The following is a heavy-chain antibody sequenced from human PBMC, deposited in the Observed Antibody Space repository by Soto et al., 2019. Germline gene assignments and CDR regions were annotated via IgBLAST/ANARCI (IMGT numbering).Heavy chain of an antibody. J-gene: IGHJ3*02. CDR1: GHSISSGGNH. V-gene: IGHV4-31*02. Sequence: PSETLSLTWTPSGHSISSGGNHSSWIRQHPMQPLGWIGYIYYSGSTYYNPYLKRRVTISVDKCKNQFSLTLSSVTAADTAVYYCARDQGYCSRTSCYRVDAFDIWGHGTMVTVSS. CDR2: IYYSGST. D-gene: IGHD2-2*01. CDR3: ARDQGYCSRTSCYRVDAFDI.